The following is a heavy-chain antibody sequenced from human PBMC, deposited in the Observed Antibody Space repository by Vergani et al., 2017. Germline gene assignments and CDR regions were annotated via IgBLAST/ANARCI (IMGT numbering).Heavy chain of an antibody. Sequence: QVQLQQWGAGLLKPSETLSLTCAVYGGSFSGYYWSWIRQPPGKGLEWIGEINHSGSTNYNPSLKSRVTISVDTSKNPFSLKLSSVTAADTAVYYCARTSHPGNYYYYYYMDVWGKGTTVTVSS. CDR3: ARTSHPGNYYYYYYMDV. V-gene: IGHV4-34*01. CDR1: GGSFSGYY. J-gene: IGHJ6*03. CDR2: INHSGST.